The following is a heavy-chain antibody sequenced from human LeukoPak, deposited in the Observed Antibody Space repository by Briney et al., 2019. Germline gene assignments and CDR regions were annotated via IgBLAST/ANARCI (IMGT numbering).Heavy chain of an antibody. Sequence: GGSLRLSCAGYGFTFSNYEMNWVRQAPGKGLEWLSYISSSGSNIKYADSVKGRFTISRDNAKNSLFLQMSSLRADDTAVYYCARDRITVLGGTWFDLGGQGTLVTVSS. V-gene: IGHV3-48*03. D-gene: IGHD2-8*02. CDR2: ISSSGSNI. J-gene: IGHJ5*02. CDR3: ARDRITVLGGTWFDL. CDR1: GFTFSNYE.